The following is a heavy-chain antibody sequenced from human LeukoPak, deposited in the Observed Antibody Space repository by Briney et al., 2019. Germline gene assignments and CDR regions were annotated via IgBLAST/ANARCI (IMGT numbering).Heavy chain of an antibody. CDR3: ARARYCSGGSCYLLDY. J-gene: IGHJ4*02. Sequence: SETLSLTCTVSGGSISSSSYYWGWIRQPPGKGLEWIGSIYYSGSTYYNPSLKGRVTISVDTSKNQFSLKLSSVTAADTAVYYCARARYCSGGSCYLLDYWGQGTLVTVSS. CDR1: GGSISSSSYY. V-gene: IGHV4-39*07. D-gene: IGHD2-15*01. CDR2: IYYSGST.